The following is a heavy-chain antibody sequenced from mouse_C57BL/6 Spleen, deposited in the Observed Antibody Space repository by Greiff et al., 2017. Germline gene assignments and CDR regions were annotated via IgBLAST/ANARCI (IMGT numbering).Heavy chain of an antibody. CDR3: ARGYYGSRYFDY. CDR2: INYDGSST. J-gene: IGHJ2*01. D-gene: IGHD1-1*01. V-gene: IGHV5-16*01. Sequence: EVKLVGPEGGLVQPGRSMKLSCTASGFTFSDYYMAWFRQVPEKGLEWVANINYDGSSTYYLDSLKCRFIISRDNAKNILYPQMSSLKSEDTATSYFARGYYGSRYFDYWGQGTTLTVSS. CDR1: GFTFSDYY.